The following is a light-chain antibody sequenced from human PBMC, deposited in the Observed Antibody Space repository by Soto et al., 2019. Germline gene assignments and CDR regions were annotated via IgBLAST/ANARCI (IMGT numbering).Light chain of an antibody. CDR2: DAS. Sequence: DIQMTQSPSSLSASVGDRVTITCQASQDVGTCLNWYQQRPGRAPKFLIQDASNLETGVPSRLSGSGSGTHFSFTITSLQPEDIATYYCQQCRDVPLTFGGGTKVDIK. V-gene: IGKV1-33*01. CDR3: QQCRDVPLT. CDR1: QDVGTC. J-gene: IGKJ4*01.